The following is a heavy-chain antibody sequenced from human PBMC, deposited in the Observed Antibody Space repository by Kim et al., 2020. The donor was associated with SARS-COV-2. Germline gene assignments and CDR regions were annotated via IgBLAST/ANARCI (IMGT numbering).Heavy chain of an antibody. Sequence: ASVKVSCKASGYTFTSYGISWVRQAPGQGLEWMGWISAYNGNTNYAQKLQGRVTMTTDTSTSTAYMELRSQRSDDTAVYYCARGNVDIVATRGTLPTYYFDYWGQGTLVTVSS. CDR2: ISAYNGNT. V-gene: IGHV1-18*01. CDR3: ARGNVDIVATRGTLPTYYFDY. J-gene: IGHJ4*02. D-gene: IGHD5-12*01. CDR1: GYTFTSYG.